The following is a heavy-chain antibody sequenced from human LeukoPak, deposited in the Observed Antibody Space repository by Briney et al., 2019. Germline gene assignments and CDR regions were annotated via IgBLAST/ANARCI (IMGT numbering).Heavy chain of an antibody. CDR3: ARHKYSSGWPPEGAFDI. D-gene: IGHD6-19*01. Sequence: PSETLSLTCTVSGYSISSGYYWGWIRQPPGKGLEWIGSIYYSGSTYYNPSLKSRVTISVDTSKNQFSLKLSSVTAADTAVYCARHKYSSGWPPEGAFDIWGQGTMVTVSS. J-gene: IGHJ3*02. V-gene: IGHV4-38-2*02. CDR2: IYYSGST. CDR1: GYSISSGYY.